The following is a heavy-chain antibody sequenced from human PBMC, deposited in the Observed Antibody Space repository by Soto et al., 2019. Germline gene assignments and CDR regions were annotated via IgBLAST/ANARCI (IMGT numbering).Heavy chain of an antibody. V-gene: IGHV3-7*01. J-gene: IGHJ6*02. CDR2: IKQDGTEK. CDR3: ARDLLEMATISHYYGMDV. Sequence: LRLSCAASGFTFSRYWMNWVRQAPGKGLEWVANIKQDGTEKNYVDSVKGRFTISRDNAKNSLYLQMNSLRAEDTAVYYCARDLLEMATISHYYGMDVWGQGTTVTVSS. D-gene: IGHD5-12*01. CDR1: GFTFSRYW.